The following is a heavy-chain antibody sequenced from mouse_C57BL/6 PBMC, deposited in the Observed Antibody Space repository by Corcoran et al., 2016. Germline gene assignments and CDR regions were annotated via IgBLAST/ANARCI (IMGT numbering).Heavy chain of an antibody. V-gene: IGHV9-3*01. D-gene: IGHD1-1*01. Sequence: QIQLVQSGPELKKPGETVKISCKASGYTSTTYGMSWVKQAPGKGLKWMGWINTYSGVPTYADDFKGRFAFSLETSASTAYLQINNLKNEDTATYFCARVGIYYGSSYYLDYWGQGTTLTVSS. CDR3: ARVGIYYGSSYYLDY. J-gene: IGHJ2*01. CDR1: GYTSTTYG. CDR2: INTYSGVP.